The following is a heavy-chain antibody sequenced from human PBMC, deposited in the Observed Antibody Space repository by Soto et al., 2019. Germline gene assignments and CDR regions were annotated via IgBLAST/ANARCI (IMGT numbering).Heavy chain of an antibody. J-gene: IGHJ3*02. Sequence: SETLSLTCSVSGDSISSSTYFWGWLRQPPGKGLEWIGSFYYSGSTYYTPSLKSRATISVDTSRNQFSLRLTSVTAADTALYYCARHWPSAWYWLILGQGTMVTVSS. CDR2: FYYSGST. CDR3: ARHWPSAWYWLI. CDR1: GDSISSSTYF. D-gene: IGHD6-19*01. V-gene: IGHV4-39*01.